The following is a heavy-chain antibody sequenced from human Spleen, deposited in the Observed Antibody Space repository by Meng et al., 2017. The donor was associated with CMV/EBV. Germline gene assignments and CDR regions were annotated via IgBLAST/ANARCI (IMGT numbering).Heavy chain of an antibody. CDR2: ISSGSGYI. J-gene: IGHJ4*02. CDR3: ARARDDFWSGYRYYFDY. V-gene: IGHV3-21*01. Sequence: GGSLRLSCAASGFPFITSTINWVRQAPGKGLEWVSSISSGSGYIYYADSVKGRFTISRANAKNSLYLQMNSLRAEDTAVYYCARARDDFWSGYRYYFDYWGQGALVTVSS. D-gene: IGHD3-3*01. CDR1: GFPFITST.